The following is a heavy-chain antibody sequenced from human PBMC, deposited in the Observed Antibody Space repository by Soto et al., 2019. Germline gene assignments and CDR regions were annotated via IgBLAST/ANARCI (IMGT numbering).Heavy chain of an antibody. J-gene: IGHJ6*02. CDR2: IYYSGST. Sequence: PSETLSLTCTVSGGTISSYYWSWIRQPPGKGLEWIGYIYYSGSTNYNPSLKSRVTISVDTSKNQFSLKLSSVTAADTAVYYCASSQSDYYDYVWGSYRPDYYYYGMDVWGQGTTVTVSS. CDR1: GGTISSYY. D-gene: IGHD3-16*02. CDR3: ASSQSDYYDYVWGSYRPDYYYYGMDV. V-gene: IGHV4-59*01.